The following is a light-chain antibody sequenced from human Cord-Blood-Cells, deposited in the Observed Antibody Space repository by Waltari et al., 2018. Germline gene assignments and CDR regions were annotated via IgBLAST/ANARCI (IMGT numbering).Light chain of an antibody. V-gene: IGKV1-33*01. CDR2: EAS. J-gene: IGKJ4*01. CDR1: KDIRNC. CDR3: QQYDNPPLT. Sequence: DIQMTQSPPSLSPSAAVSVTITCPASKDIRNCLNWYQQKPGKAPKLLIYEASNLEAGVPSRFSGSGSVTYLTFNISSLQAEDIATYHCQQYDNPPLTFGGESKGENK.